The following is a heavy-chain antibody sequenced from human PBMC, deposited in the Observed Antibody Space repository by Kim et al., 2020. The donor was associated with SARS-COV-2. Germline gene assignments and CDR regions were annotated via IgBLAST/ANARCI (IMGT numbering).Heavy chain of an antibody. V-gene: IGHV1-24*01. D-gene: IGHD6-13*01. CDR3: ATAQAAAGGGWFDP. Sequence: AQKFQGRVTMTEDTSTDTAYMELSSLRSEDTAVYYCATAQAAAGGGWFDPWGQGTLVTVSS. J-gene: IGHJ5*02.